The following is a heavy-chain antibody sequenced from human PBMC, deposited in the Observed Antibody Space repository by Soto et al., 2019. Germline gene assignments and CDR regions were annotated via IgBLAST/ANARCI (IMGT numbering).Heavy chain of an antibody. CDR3: TTGPPEVYGDYDY. CDR1: GFTFSSYA. J-gene: IGHJ4*02. D-gene: IGHD4-17*01. Sequence: GSLRLSCAASGFTFSSYAMSWVRQAPGKGLEWVSAISGSGGSTYYADSVKGRFTISRDNSKNTLYLQMNSLKTEDTAVYYCTTGPPEVYGDYDYWGQGTLVTVSS. CDR2: ISGSGGST. V-gene: IGHV3-23*01.